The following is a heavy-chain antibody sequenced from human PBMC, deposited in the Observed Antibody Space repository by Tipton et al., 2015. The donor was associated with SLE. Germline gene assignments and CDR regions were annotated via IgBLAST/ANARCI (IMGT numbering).Heavy chain of an antibody. J-gene: IGHJ4*02. D-gene: IGHD5-18*01. CDR2: IYYSGST. CDR3: ASLVDTAMGNVYFDY. CDR1: GGSISSYY. V-gene: IGHV4-59*01. Sequence: TLSLTCTVSGGSISSYYRSWIRQPPGKGLEWIGYIYYSGSTNYNPSLKSRVTISVDTSKNQFSLKLSSVTAADTAVYYCASLVDTAMGNVYFDYWGQGTLVTVSS.